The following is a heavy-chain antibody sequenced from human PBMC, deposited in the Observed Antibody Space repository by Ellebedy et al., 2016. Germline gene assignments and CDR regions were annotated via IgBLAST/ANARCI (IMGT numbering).Heavy chain of an antibody. Sequence: GESLKISXSASGFTFSDYAMQWVRQAPGKGPEWVAVTSYDGSKSWYADSVEGRFTISRDNSKNTLYLQMNSLSAEDTSVYFCSRARGCTDTTCSVTWGFYYYYMDVWGKGTTVTVSS. V-gene: IGHV3-30*03. CDR2: TSYDGSKS. J-gene: IGHJ6*03. CDR1: GFTFSDYA. D-gene: IGHD2-2*01. CDR3: SRARGCTDTTCSVTWGFYYYYMDV.